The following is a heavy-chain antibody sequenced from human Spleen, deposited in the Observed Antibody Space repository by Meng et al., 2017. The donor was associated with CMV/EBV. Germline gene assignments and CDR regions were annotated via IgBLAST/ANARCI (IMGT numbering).Heavy chain of an antibody. CDR1: GFTFNSYS. Sequence: GESLKISCAASGFTFNSYSMSWVRQAPGKGLEWVSSITSYRNYIYYADSVKGRFTISRDNAKNSLYLQMNSLRAEDTAVYYCVKARGDGYTDSFDVWGQGTMVTVSS. J-gene: IGHJ3*01. D-gene: IGHD5-24*01. CDR2: ITSYRNYI. CDR3: VKARGDGYTDSFDV. V-gene: IGHV3-21*01.